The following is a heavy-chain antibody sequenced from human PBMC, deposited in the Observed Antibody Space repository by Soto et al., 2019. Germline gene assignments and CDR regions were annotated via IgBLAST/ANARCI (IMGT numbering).Heavy chain of an antibody. CDR3: ARELSGSLFSGYYYGMHV. CDR2: IWYDGSNK. J-gene: IGHJ6*02. V-gene: IGHV3-33*01. Sequence: GGSLRLSCAASGFTFSSYGMHWVRQAPGKGLEWVAVIWYDGSNKYYADSVKGRFTISRDNSKNTLYLQMNSLRAEDTAVYYCARELSGSLFSGYYYGMHVCGPGTTVTVS. D-gene: IGHD3-22*01. CDR1: GFTFSSYG.